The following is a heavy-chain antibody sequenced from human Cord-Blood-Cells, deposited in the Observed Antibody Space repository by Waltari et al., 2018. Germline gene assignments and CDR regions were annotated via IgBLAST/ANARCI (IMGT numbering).Heavy chain of an antibody. CDR3: ATLTASMVRGVIITGWFDP. V-gene: IGHV1-2*02. CDR1: GYTFTGYY. J-gene: IGHJ5*02. D-gene: IGHD3-10*01. Sequence: QVQLVQSGAEVKKPGASVKVSCKASGYTFTGYYMHWVRQAPGQGLEWMGWINPNSGGTNYAQKFQGRVTMTRDTSISTAYMELSRLRSDDTAVYYCATLTASMVRGVIITGWFDPWGQGTLVTVSS. CDR2: INPNSGGT.